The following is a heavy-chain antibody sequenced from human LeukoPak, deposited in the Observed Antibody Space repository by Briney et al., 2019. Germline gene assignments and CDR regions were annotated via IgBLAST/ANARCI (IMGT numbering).Heavy chain of an antibody. J-gene: IGHJ3*02. CDR1: GFTFSSYS. CDR2: ISSSSYI. V-gene: IGHV3-21*01. CDR3: ARDFGGAYDTSGYSPDAFDI. D-gene: IGHD3-22*01. Sequence: GGSLRLSCAASGFTFSSYSMNWVRQAPGKGLEWVSSISSSSYIYYADSVKGRFTISRDNAKNSLSLQMNSLRAEDTAVYYCARDFGGAYDTSGYSPDAFDIWGQGTMVTVSS.